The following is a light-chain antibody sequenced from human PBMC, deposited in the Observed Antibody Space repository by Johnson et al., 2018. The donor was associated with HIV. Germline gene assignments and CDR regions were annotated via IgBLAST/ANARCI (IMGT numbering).Light chain of an antibody. CDR3: GAWDSSLSAYV. J-gene: IGLJ1*01. V-gene: IGLV1-51*01. CDR1: SSNIGNNY. Sequence: QSVLTQPPSVSAAPGQKVAISCSGSSSNIGNNYVSWYQQVPGTAPKLLIYDNSKRPSGIPDRFSGSKSGTSATLAITGLQTGDEADYYCGAWDSSLSAYVFGTVTHVTV. CDR2: DNS.